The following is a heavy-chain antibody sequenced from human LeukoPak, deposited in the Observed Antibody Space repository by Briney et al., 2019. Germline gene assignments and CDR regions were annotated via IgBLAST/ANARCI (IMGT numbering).Heavy chain of an antibody. V-gene: IGHV4-59*01. CDR2: IYYSGST. J-gene: IGHJ4*02. CDR1: GFSISSYC. D-gene: IGHD3-22*01. Sequence: ASETLSLTCTVSGFSISSYCRSWIRQPPGKGLEWIGYIYYSGSTNYNPSLKSRVTISVDPSKNQFSLKLSSVTAADTAVYYCARVGYYYDSSGYYWRDYFDYWGQGTLVTVSS. CDR3: ARVGYYYDSSGYYWRDYFDY.